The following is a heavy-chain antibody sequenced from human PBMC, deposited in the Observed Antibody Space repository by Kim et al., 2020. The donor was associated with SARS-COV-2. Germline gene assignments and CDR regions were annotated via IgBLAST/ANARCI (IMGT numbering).Heavy chain of an antibody. J-gene: IGHJ6*02. Sequence: GGSLRLSCAASGFTFDDYAMHWVRQAPGKGLEWVSLISGDGGSTYYADSVKGRFTISRDNSKNSLYLQMNSLRTEDTALYYCAKDLRYYYGSGSITGGYGMDVWGQGTTVTVSS. CDR2: ISGDGGST. CDR1: GFTFDDYA. CDR3: AKDLRYYYGSGSITGGYGMDV. V-gene: IGHV3-43*02. D-gene: IGHD3-10*01.